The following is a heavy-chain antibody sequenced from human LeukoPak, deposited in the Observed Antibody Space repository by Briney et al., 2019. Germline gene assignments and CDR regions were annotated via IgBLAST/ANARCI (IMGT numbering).Heavy chain of an antibody. V-gene: IGHV4-38-2*02. D-gene: IGHD1-26*01. CDR2: ISHRGST. J-gene: IGHJ4*02. CDR1: GYSISNGYY. Sequence: SETLSLTCTVSGYSISNGYYWGWIRQPPGKGLEWVGSISHRGSTYYNPSLKSRVTISVDTSKNQFSLKLSSVTAADTAVYYCARDRRVGATRRFDYWGQGTLVTVSS. CDR3: ARDRRVGATRRFDY.